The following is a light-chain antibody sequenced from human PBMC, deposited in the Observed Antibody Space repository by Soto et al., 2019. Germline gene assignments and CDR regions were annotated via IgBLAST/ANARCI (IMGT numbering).Light chain of an antibody. CDR1: SSDVGGYNY. CDR2: DVS. Sequence: QSVLTQPASVSGSPGQSITISCTGTSSDVGGYNYVSWYQQHPGKAPKLMIYDVSNRPSGVSNRFSGSNSGNTASLTISGLQAEDEADYYCSSYTSSSTHVFGTGTKVTVL. CDR3: SSYTSSSTHV. J-gene: IGLJ1*01. V-gene: IGLV2-14*01.